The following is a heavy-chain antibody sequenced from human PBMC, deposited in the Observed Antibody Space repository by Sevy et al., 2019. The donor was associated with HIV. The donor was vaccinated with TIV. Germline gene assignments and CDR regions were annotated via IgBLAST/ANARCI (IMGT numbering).Heavy chain of an antibody. Sequence: GGALRLSCAACGFTFSSYGMHWVRQAPGKGLEWVAVIWYDGSNKYYSDSVKSRFTISRDNYKNTLYLQMNSLRAEDTAVYYCAREGCSSTSCYTSWFDPWGQGTLVTVSS. CDR3: AREGCSSTSCYTSWFDP. J-gene: IGHJ5*02. CDR2: IWYDGSNK. V-gene: IGHV3-33*01. CDR1: GFTFSSYG. D-gene: IGHD2-2*02.